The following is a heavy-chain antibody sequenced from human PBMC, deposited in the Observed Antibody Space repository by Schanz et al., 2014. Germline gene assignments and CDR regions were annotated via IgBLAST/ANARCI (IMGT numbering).Heavy chain of an antibody. V-gene: IGHV1-69*04. D-gene: IGHD2-2*02. CDR3: AGTYCSSASCYTGYYYMDV. CDR1: GYTFTSYA. Sequence: QVQVVQSGAEVKKPGASVKVSCKASGYTFTSYAISWVRQAPGQGLEWMGRIIPILGIATYAQKFQGRVTITADKSTSTAYMELTSLRSEDTAVYYCAGTYCSSASCYTGYYYMDVWGKGTTVTVSS. J-gene: IGHJ6*03. CDR2: IIPILGIA.